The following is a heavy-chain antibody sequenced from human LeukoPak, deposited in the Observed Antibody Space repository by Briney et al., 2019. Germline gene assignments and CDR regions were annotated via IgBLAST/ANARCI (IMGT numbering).Heavy chain of an antibody. CDR3: AKVAGYTNTPEDY. J-gene: IGHJ4*02. CDR1: GFTFSSYA. V-gene: IGHV3-23*01. D-gene: IGHD6-13*01. CDR2: IRGSGGNT. Sequence: GGSLRLSCAASGFTFSSYAMSWLRQARGKGLEWVSGIRGSGGNTYYADSVKGRFTISRDNSKNTLYLQMNSLRAEDTAVYYCAKVAGYTNTPEDYWGEGTLVTVSS.